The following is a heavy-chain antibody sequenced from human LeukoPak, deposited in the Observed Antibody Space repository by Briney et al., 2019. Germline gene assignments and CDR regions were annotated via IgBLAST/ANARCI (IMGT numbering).Heavy chain of an antibody. V-gene: IGHV3-20*01. D-gene: IGHD2-15*01. CDR3: ARAGGGGDYYYGMDV. CDR2: INWNGGST. Sequence: PGGSLRLSCAASGFTFDDYGMSWVRQAPGKGLEWVSGINWNGGSTGYADSVKGRFTISRDNAKNSLYLQMNSLRAEDTALYHCARAGGGGDYYYGMDVWGQGTTATVSS. J-gene: IGHJ6*02. CDR1: GFTFDDYG.